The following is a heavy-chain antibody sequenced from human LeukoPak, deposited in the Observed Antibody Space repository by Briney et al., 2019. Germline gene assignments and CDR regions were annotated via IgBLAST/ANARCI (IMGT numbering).Heavy chain of an antibody. J-gene: IGHJ4*02. CDR2: IRYDGSNK. V-gene: IGHV3-30*02. CDR3: AKDPSGSYQWDYFDY. CDR1: GFTFSSYG. D-gene: IGHD1-26*01. Sequence: GGSLRLSCAASGFTFSSYGMHWVRQAPGKGLEWVAFIRYDGSNKYYADSVKGRFTISRDNSKNTLYLQMNSLRAEDTAVYYCAKDPSGSYQWDYFDYWGQGTLVTVSS.